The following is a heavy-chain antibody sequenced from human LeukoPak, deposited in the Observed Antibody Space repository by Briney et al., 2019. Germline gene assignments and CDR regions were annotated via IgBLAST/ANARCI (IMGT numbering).Heavy chain of an antibody. D-gene: IGHD6-6*01. CDR2: IYSGGST. CDR1: GFTVSSNY. V-gene: IGHV3-66*01. CDR3: ARSGVAAAARQFDY. J-gene: IGHJ4*02. Sequence: GGSLRLSCAASGFTVSSNYMSWVRQAPGKGLEWVSVIYSGGSTYYADSVKGRFTISRDNSKNTLYLQMNSLRAEDTAVYYCARSGVAAAARQFDYWGQGTLVTVSS.